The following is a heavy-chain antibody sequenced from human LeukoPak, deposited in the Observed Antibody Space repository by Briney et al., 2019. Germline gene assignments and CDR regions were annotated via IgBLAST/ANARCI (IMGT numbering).Heavy chain of an antibody. J-gene: IGHJ4*02. Sequence: SETLSLTCTVSGGSISNYYWSWIRQPAGKGLEWIGRISTSGSTNYNPSLKSRVTISVDTSKNQFSLKLSSVTAADTAVYYCARGADSSGYYSIFYFDYWGQGTLVTVSS. CDR3: ARGADSSGYYSIFYFDY. CDR2: ISTSGST. CDR1: GGSISNYY. V-gene: IGHV4-4*07. D-gene: IGHD3-22*01.